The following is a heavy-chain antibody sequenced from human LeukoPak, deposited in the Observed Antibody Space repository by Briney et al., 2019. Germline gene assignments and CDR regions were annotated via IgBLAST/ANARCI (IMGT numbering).Heavy chain of an antibody. D-gene: IGHD3-22*01. CDR3: AKVNYDSSGWDAFDI. V-gene: IGHV3-23*01. CDR2: ISGSGGST. Sequence: GGSLRLSCAASGFTFSSYAMSWVRQAPGKGLEWVSAISGSGGSTYYADSVKGRFAISRDNSKNTLYLQMNSLRAEDTAVYYCAKVNYDSSGWDAFDIWGQGTMVTVSS. CDR1: GFTFSSYA. J-gene: IGHJ3*02.